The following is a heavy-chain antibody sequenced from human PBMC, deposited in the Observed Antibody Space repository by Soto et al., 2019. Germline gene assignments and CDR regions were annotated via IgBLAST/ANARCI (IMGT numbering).Heavy chain of an antibody. J-gene: IGHJ6*03. Sequence: SQTPVLPFAIPGDRVSINSVAWNWIRQSPSRGLEWLGRTYYRSKWYNDYAASVKSRITINQDTTDNQCSLPLNSVTPEDMAVYYCARARIFDFGSGYYSTSYMDVWGKGTTVTVSS. D-gene: IGHD3-3*01. CDR1: GDRVSINSVA. CDR3: ARARIFDFGSGYYSTSYMDV. CDR2: TYYRSKWYN. V-gene: IGHV6-1*01.